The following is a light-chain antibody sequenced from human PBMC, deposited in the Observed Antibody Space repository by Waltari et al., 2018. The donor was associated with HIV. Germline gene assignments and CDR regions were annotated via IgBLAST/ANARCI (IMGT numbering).Light chain of an antibody. CDR2: SDN. V-gene: IGLV1-44*01. Sequence: QSGLTQPPSASGTPGQRVTISCSGSSSNIGSNAVNWYQQLPGTAPKILIYSDNQLPSGVPDRFSGSKSGTSASLAISGLQSEDEANYYCAAWDDSLNGPLFGGGTKLTVL. CDR1: SSNIGSNA. J-gene: IGLJ3*02. CDR3: AAWDDSLNGPL.